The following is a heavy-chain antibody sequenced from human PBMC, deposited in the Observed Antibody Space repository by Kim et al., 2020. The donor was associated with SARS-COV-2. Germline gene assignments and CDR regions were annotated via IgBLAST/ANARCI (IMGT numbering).Heavy chain of an antibody. D-gene: IGHD1-26*01. CDR3: ATGVYSGSRAWYYFDY. V-gene: IGHV1-24*01. Sequence: KFQGRVTMTEDTSTDTAYMELSSLRSEDTAVYYCATGVYSGSRAWYYFDYWGQGTLVTVSS. J-gene: IGHJ4*02.